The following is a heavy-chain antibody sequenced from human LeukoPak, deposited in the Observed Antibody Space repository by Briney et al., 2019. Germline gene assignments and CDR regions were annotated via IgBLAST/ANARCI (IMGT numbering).Heavy chain of an antibody. D-gene: IGHD6-19*01. CDR1: GYTFTSYG. Sequence: ASVKVSCKASGYTFTSYGISWVRQAPGQGLEWMGWISAYNGNTNYAQKLQGRVTMTTDTSTSTAYMELRSLRSDDTAVYYCARDVVQWLGPGNWFNPWGQGTLVTVSS. CDR3: ARDVVQWLGPGNWFNP. V-gene: IGHV1-18*01. J-gene: IGHJ5*02. CDR2: ISAYNGNT.